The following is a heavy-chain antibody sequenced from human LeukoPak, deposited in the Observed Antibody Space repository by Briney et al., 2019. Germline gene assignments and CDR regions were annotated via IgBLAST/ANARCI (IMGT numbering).Heavy chain of an antibody. CDR2: IYPGDSDT. J-gene: IGHJ4*02. CDR3: ARALNYGYNSVYYDY. Sequence: GESLKISCKGSGYTFTNYWIGWVRQMPGKGLEWMGIIYPGDSDTRYSPSFQGQVTISADKSITTMYLQWSSLKASDTAMYFCARALNYGYNSVYYDYWGQGTLVTVSS. V-gene: IGHV5-51*01. CDR1: GYTFTNYW. D-gene: IGHD4-17*01.